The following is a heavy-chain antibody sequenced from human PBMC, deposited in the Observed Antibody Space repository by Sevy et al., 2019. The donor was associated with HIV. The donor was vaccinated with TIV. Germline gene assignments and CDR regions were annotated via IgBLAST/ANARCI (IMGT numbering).Heavy chain of an antibody. CDR1: GFSFGDYA. V-gene: IGHV3-9*01. Sequence: GGSLRLSCAASGFSFGDYAMHWVRQAPGKGLEWVSGISCNSVSLDYADSVKGRFTISRDNAKNSLFLQMNRLRSEDTALYYCAKDNRPATMSNSSYYYYYGMDVWGQGTTVTVSS. CDR2: ISCNSVSL. J-gene: IGHJ6*02. CDR3: AKDNRPATMSNSSYYYYYGMDV. D-gene: IGHD6-6*01.